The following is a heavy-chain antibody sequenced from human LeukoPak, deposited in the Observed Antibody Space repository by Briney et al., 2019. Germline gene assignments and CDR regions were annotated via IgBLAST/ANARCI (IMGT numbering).Heavy chain of an antibody. V-gene: IGHV4-59*01. D-gene: IGHD6-13*01. J-gene: IGHJ3*02. CDR2: IYYSGST. CDR1: GGSISSYY. Sequence: SETLSLTCTVSGGSISSYYWSWIRQPPGKGLEWIGYIYYSGSTNYNPSLKSRVTISVDTSKNQFSLKLSSVTAADTAVYYCARDNGYSSSWYPPRAFDIWGQGTMVTVSS. CDR3: ARDNGYSSSWYPPRAFDI.